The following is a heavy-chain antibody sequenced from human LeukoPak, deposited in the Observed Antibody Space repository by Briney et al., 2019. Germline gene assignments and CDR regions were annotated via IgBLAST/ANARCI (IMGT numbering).Heavy chain of an antibody. CDR3: ARGAYYYDSSGYYVGDY. D-gene: IGHD3-22*01. Sequence: ASVKVSCKASGYTFTSYYMHWVRPAPGQGLEWMGIINPSGGSTSYAQKFQGRVTMTRDTSTSTVYMELSSLRAEGTAVYYCARGAYYYDSSGYYVGDYWGQGTLVTVSS. CDR2: INPSGGST. J-gene: IGHJ4*02. V-gene: IGHV1-46*01. CDR1: GYTFTSYY.